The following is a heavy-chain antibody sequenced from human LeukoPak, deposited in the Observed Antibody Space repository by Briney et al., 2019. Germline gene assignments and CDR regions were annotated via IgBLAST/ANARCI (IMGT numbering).Heavy chain of an antibody. D-gene: IGHD5-12*01. CDR1: GFTFSSYS. CDR2: ITSSGAYK. J-gene: IGHJ4*02. CDR3: ARDTSGQD. V-gene: IGHV3-21*01. Sequence: GGSLRLSCAASGFTFSSYSMNWVRQAPGKGLEWVSSITSSGAYKNYADPVKGRFTISRDNAKNSLYLQMNSLRAEDTAVYYCARDTSGQDWGQGTLVTVSS.